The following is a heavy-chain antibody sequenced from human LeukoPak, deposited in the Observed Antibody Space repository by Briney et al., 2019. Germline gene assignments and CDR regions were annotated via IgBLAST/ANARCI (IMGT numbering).Heavy chain of an antibody. CDR2: ISYDGSDK. D-gene: IGHD3-10*01. Sequence: GGSLRLSCAASGFSFNSYAVHWVRQAPGKGLEWVAVISYDGSDKYYADSVKGRFTISRDNSKSTLYLQMNSLRAEDAAVYYCARDKLMYSGSGTHWYFDLWGRGTLVTVSS. CDR1: GFSFNSYA. CDR3: ARDKLMYSGSGTHWYFDL. V-gene: IGHV3-30-3*01. J-gene: IGHJ2*01.